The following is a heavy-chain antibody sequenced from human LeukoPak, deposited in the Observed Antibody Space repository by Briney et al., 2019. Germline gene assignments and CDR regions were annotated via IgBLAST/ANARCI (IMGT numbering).Heavy chain of an antibody. D-gene: IGHD3-22*01. CDR2: ISSSSSTI. CDR3: AISNGVVITSGPDVFDI. V-gene: IGHV3-48*01. J-gene: IGHJ3*02. Sequence: GGSLRLSCAASGSTFSSYEMNWVRQAPGKGLEWVSYISSSSSTIYYADSVKGRFTISRDNAKNSLYLQMNSPRAEDTAVYYCAISNGVVITSGPDVFDIWGQGTMVTVSS. CDR1: GSTFSSYE.